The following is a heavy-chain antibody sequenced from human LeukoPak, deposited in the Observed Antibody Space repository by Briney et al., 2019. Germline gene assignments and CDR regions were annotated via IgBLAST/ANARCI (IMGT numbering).Heavy chain of an antibody. V-gene: IGHV3-74*01. CDR2: INTDGSST. J-gene: IGHJ3*02. CDR1: GFTFSSYS. D-gene: IGHD3-22*01. Sequence: GGSLRLSCAASGFTFSSYSMNWVRQAPGKGLVWVSRINTDGSSTSYADSVKGRFTISRDNAKNTLYLQMNSLRAEDTAVYYCARDGFFTTMIVDDHAFDIWGQGTMVTVSS. CDR3: ARDGFFTTMIVDDHAFDI.